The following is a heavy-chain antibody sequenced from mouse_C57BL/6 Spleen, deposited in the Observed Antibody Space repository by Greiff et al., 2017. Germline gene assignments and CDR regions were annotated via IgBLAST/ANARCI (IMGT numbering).Heavy chain of an antibody. V-gene: IGHV5-6*01. Sequence: DVHLVESGGDLVKPGGSLKLSCAASGFTFSSYGMSWVRQTPDKRLEWVATISSGGSFTYYPDSVKGRFTISRDNAKNTLYLQMSSLKSEDTAMYYCARQIYYGSGDAMDYWGQGTSVTVSS. D-gene: IGHD1-1*01. J-gene: IGHJ4*01. CDR1: GFTFSSYG. CDR3: ARQIYYGSGDAMDY. CDR2: ISSGGSFT.